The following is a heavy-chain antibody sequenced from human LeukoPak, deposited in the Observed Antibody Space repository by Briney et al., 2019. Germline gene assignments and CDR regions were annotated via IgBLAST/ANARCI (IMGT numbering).Heavy chain of an antibody. CDR2: ISWNSGSI. CDR3: AEVVNSGWYYFDY. V-gene: IGHV3-9*01. Sequence: GGSLRLSSVASGFTFDDFAMHWVRQAPGKGLEWVSGISWNSGSIDYADSVKGRFTISRDNAKNSLYLQMNSLRAEDTALYYCAEVVNSGWYYFDYWGQGTLVTVSS. CDR1: GFTFDDFA. D-gene: IGHD6-19*01. J-gene: IGHJ4*02.